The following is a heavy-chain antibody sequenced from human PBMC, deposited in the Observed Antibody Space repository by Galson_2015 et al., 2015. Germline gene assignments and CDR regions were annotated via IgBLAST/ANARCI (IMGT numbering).Heavy chain of an antibody. CDR2: INHSGST. CDR3: ARGRRSELERRFDY. CDR1: GGSFSGYY. J-gene: IGHJ4*02. Sequence: SETLSLTCAVYGGSFSGYYWSWIRQPPGKGLEWIGEINHSGSTNYNPSLKSRVTISVDTSKNQFSLKLSSVTAADTAVYYCARGRRSELERRFDYWGQGTLVTVSS. D-gene: IGHD1-1*01. V-gene: IGHV4-34*01.